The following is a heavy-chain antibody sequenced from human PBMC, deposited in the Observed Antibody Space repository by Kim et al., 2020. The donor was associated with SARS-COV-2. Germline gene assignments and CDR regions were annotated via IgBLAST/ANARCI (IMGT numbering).Heavy chain of an antibody. CDR2: INPNSGGT. D-gene: IGHD4-4*01. V-gene: IGHV1-2*02. J-gene: IGHJ3*02. CDR3: ARRAPIYSNNDAFDI. Sequence: ASVKVSCKASGYTFTGYYMHWVRQAPGQGLEWMGWINPNSGGTNYAQKFQGRVTMTRDTSISTAYMELSRLRSDDTAVYYCARRAPIYSNNDAFDIWGQGTMVTVSS. CDR1: GYTFTGYY.